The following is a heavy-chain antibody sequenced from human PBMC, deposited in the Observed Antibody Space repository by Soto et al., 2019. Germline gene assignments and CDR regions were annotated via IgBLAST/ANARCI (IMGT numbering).Heavy chain of an antibody. J-gene: IGHJ4*02. Sequence: SETLSLTCAVSGGSISSSNWWSWVRQPPGKGLEWIGEIYHSGSTNYNPSLKSRVTISVDKSKNQFSLKLSSVTAADTAVYYCARRGPDRAPSRGYFDYWGQGTLVTVSS. CDR2: IYHSGST. CDR1: GGSISSSNW. V-gene: IGHV4-4*02. CDR3: ARRGPDRAPSRGYFDY. D-gene: IGHD3-10*01.